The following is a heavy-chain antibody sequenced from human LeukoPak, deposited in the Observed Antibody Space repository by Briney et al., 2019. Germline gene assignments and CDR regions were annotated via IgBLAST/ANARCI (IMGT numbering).Heavy chain of an antibody. D-gene: IGHD2-21*01. Sequence: SETLSLTCSISGGSMSNYYWSWIRQSPGKGLEWIGYIFQNGRTNYNPSLKGRVTISVDPSKKQFSLQLTAVTAADTGVYFCARNKGAGGDWFDPWGQGTLVTVSS. CDR1: GGSMSNYY. V-gene: IGHV4-59*12. J-gene: IGHJ5*02. CDR3: ARNKGAGGDWFDP. CDR2: IFQNGRT.